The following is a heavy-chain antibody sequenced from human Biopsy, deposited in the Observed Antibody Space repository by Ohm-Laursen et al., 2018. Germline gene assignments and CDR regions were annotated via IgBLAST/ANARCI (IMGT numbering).Heavy chain of an antibody. Sequence: SDTLSLTCTVSGVSINGGRYYWNWIRHHPGKGLEWIGNIFYSANTYYNPSLKSRVTISVDTSKNQFSLKLSSVTAADTAVYYCARLGSGDYFPTCFDFWGQGALVTVSS. D-gene: IGHD5-12*01. J-gene: IGHJ4*02. CDR3: ARLGSGDYFPTCFDF. CDR1: GVSINGGRYY. V-gene: IGHV4-31*03. CDR2: IFYSANT.